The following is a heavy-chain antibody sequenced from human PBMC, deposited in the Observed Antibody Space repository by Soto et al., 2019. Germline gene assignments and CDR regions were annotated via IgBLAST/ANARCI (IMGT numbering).Heavy chain of an antibody. D-gene: IGHD5-12*01. CDR1: GFTFTNYA. Sequence: EVHLLESGGGLVQPGGSLTLSCAASGFTFTNYAMNWVRQAPGKGLEWVSGFSDGGSRIEYAASVKGRFTISRDNSKNTLYLQMNSLRVEDTAVYYCARRARDGYNSAIDYWGQGTLVTFSS. J-gene: IGHJ4*02. CDR3: ARRARDGYNSAIDY. V-gene: IGHV3-23*01. CDR2: FSDGGSRI.